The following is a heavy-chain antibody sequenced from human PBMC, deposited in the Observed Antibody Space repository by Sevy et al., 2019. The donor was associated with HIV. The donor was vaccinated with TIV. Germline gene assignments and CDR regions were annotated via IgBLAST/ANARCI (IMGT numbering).Heavy chain of an antibody. D-gene: IGHD3-3*01. CDR2: IKSKTDGGTT. J-gene: IGHJ3*02. CDR3: TTDTGISDYDFWSGRDDTFDN. Sequence: GGSLRLSCAASGFTFSNAWMSWVRQAPGKGLKWVGRIKSKTDGGTTDYAAPVKGRFTISTDESKNTLYLQMNSLKTEDTAVYYCTTDTGISDYDFWSGRDDTFDNWGQGTMVTVSS. V-gene: IGHV3-15*01. CDR1: GFTFSNAW.